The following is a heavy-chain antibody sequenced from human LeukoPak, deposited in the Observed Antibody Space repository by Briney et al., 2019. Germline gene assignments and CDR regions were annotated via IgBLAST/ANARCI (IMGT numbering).Heavy chain of an antibody. V-gene: IGHV5-51*01. CDR3: ARRTVTPNDYYYMDV. J-gene: IGHJ6*03. D-gene: IGHD4-11*01. Sequence: LGESLKISCKGSGYSFTSYWIGWVRQMPGKGLEWMGIIYPGDSDTRYSPSFQGQVTISADKSISTAYLQWSSLKASDTAMYYCARRTVTPNDYYYMDVWGKGTTVTVSS. CDR2: IYPGDSDT. CDR1: GYSFTSYW.